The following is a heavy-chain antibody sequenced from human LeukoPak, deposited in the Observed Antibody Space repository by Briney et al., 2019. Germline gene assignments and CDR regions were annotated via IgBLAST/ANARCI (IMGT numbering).Heavy chain of an antibody. Sequence: PGGSLRLSCAASGFTFSSYAMTWVRQAPGKGLEWVSAIRGSGGSTYYADSVKGRFTISRDNSKNTLYLQMNSLRAEDTAVYYCAKDGPYGDYVYYWGQGTLVTVSS. D-gene: IGHD4-17*01. CDR2: IRGSGGST. CDR1: GFTFSSYA. J-gene: IGHJ4*02. V-gene: IGHV3-23*01. CDR3: AKDGPYGDYVYY.